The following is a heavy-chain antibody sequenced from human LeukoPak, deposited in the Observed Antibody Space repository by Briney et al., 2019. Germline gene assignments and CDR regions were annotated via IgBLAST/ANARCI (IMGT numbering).Heavy chain of an antibody. CDR2: IHHSGSI. CDR3: ARVLLVRGYDIGTNWFDP. CDR1: GVSISSNLW. D-gene: IGHD3-10*01. J-gene: IGHJ5*02. V-gene: IGHV4-4*02. Sequence: SGTLSLTCAVSGVSISSNLWWTWVRQPPGKGLEWIAEIHHSGSINYNPSLKSRVTISVDKAKNQFSLKLSSVTAADTAVYYCARVLLVRGYDIGTNWFDPWGQGTLVTVSS.